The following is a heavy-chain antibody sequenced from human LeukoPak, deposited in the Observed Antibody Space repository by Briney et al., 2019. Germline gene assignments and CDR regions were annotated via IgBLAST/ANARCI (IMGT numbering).Heavy chain of an antibody. J-gene: IGHJ3*02. CDR1: GYTFTGYY. Sequence: ASVKVSCKASGYTFTGYYMHWVRQAPGQGLEWMGWINPNSGGANYAQKFQGRVTMTRDTSISTAYMELSRLRSDDTALYYCARDGMQRIDAFDIWGQGTMVTVSS. D-gene: IGHD2/OR15-2a*01. CDR3: ARDGMQRIDAFDI. V-gene: IGHV1-2*02. CDR2: INPNSGGA.